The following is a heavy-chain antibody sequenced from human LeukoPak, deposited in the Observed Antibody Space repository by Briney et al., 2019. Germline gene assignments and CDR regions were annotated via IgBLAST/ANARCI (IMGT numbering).Heavy chain of an antibody. CDR3: VRESVRDYYFDY. Sequence: GGSLRLSCRGSGFRFGGYAVSWVRQAPGKGLEWVGFIRSKALYGTSEYAASVEGRFTISRDDSNSIAYLQMNSLKTEDTAVYFCVRESVRDYYFDYWGQGTLVTVSS. D-gene: IGHD3-10*02. CDR1: GFRFGGYA. V-gene: IGHV3-49*04. CDR2: IRSKALYGTS. J-gene: IGHJ4*02.